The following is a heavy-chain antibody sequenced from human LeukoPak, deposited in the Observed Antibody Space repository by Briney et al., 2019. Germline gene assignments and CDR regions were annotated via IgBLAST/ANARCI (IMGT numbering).Heavy chain of an antibody. D-gene: IGHD3-10*01. V-gene: IGHV3-7*01. CDR3: LQYDSGNI. CDR2: IKKDGNNK. CDR1: GFTFSSYG. J-gene: IGHJ1*01. Sequence: GRSLRLSCAASGFTFSSYGMHWVRQAPGKGLEWVASIKKDGNNKYYLDSVKGRFTVSRDNAKNSLYLQMNSLRAEDTAVYFCLQYDSGNIWGQGTLVTVSA.